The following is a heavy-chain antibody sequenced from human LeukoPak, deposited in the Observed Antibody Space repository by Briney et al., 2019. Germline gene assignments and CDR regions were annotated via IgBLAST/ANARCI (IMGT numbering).Heavy chain of an antibody. D-gene: IGHD4-17*01. J-gene: IGHJ3*02. CDR3: ARDEAVMTTVLSDAFDI. Sequence: GGSLRLSCAASGFIVSSNYMSWVRQAPGKGLEWVSVIYSGGATYYADSVKGRFTISRDNSKNMLYLQMNSLRAEDTAVYYCARDEAVMTTVLSDAFDIWGQGTMVTVSS. V-gene: IGHV3-53*01. CDR2: IYSGGAT. CDR1: GFIVSSNY.